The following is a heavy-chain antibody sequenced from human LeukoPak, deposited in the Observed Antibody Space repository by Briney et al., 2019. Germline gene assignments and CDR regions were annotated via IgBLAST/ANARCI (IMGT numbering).Heavy chain of an antibody. J-gene: IGHJ6*02. CDR1: GYTFTGYY. CDR2: INPNSGGT. V-gene: IGHV1-2*06. CDR3: AFSNPTYYYYGMDV. D-gene: IGHD4-11*01. Sequence: ASVKVSCKASGYTFTGYYMHWVRQAPGQGLEWMGRINPNSGGTNYAQKFQGRVTITRDTSISTAYMELSRLRSDDTAVYYCAFSNPTYYYYGMDVWGQGTTVTVSS.